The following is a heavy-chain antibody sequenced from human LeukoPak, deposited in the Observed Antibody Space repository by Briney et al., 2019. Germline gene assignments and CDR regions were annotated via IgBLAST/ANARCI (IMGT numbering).Heavy chain of an antibody. Sequence: GGSLRLSCAASGFTFSNYGMNWVRQAPGKGLEWVSVISDSGGKTHYADSVKGRFTISRDNSKNTLYLQINSLRLEDTAVYYCATRPGYRAFDYWGQGTLVTVSS. J-gene: IGHJ4*02. CDR2: ISDSGGKT. CDR1: GFTFSNYG. D-gene: IGHD1-1*01. V-gene: IGHV3-23*01. CDR3: ATRPGYRAFDY.